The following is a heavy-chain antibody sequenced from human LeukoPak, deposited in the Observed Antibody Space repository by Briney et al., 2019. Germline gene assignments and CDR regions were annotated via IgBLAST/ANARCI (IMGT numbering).Heavy chain of an antibody. CDR2: IYYSGST. CDR3: ASLYCSSTSCYFDY. Sequence: SETLSLTCTVSGGSVSSGSYYWSWIRQPPGKGLEWIRYIYYSGSTNYNPSLKSRVTISVDTSKNQFSLRLSSVTAADTAVFYCASLYCSSTSCYFDYWGQGALLTVSS. CDR1: GGSVSSGSYY. J-gene: IGHJ4*02. V-gene: IGHV4-61*01. D-gene: IGHD2-2*01.